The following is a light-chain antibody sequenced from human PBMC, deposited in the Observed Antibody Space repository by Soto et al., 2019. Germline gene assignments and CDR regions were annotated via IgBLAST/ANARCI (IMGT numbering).Light chain of an antibody. J-gene: IGKJ5*01. Sequence: EVVMTQSPLSLPVTLGQPASISCRSSQGLVYSDGNTYVNWFQQRPGQSPRRLICKVSNRAPGVPDRFSGSGSGTDFTLKINRVEAEDVGTYYCMQALQSLTFGQGTRLEIK. V-gene: IGKV2-30*01. CDR1: QGLVYSDGNTY. CDR3: MQALQSLT. CDR2: KVS.